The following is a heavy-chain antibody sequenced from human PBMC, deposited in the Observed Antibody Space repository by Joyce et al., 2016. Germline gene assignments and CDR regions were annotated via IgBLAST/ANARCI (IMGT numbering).Heavy chain of an antibody. CDR2: ISYDGIYK. CDR3: AKILTATYSSGWFLDY. D-gene: IGHD6-25*01. V-gene: IGHV3-30*18. J-gene: IGHJ4*02. Sequence: QVQLVESGGGVVQPGRSLRLSCAASGRTLSNYGVHWVRQAPGKGLEWGAVISYDGIYKYYADSVKGRFTISRDNFKNTVFLEMNSLRAEDTAVYYCAKILTATYSSGWFLDYWGQGTLVTVSS. CDR1: GRTLSNYG.